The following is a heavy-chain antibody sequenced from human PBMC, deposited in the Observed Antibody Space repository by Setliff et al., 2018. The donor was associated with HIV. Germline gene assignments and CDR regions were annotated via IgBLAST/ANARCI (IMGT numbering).Heavy chain of an antibody. V-gene: IGHV4-61*08. J-gene: IGHJ4*02. CDR2: IYYSGST. CDR1: DGSFSGSFSGYY. D-gene: IGHD2-15*01. CDR3: ARGSGRFCSGGRCSAFDY. Sequence: SETLSLTCAVYDGSFSGSFSGYYWSWIRQPPGKGLEWIGYIYYSGSTNYNPSLKSRVTISVDTSKNQFSLDLTSVTPADTAVYYCARGSGRFCSGGRCSAFDYWGQGTLVTVSS.